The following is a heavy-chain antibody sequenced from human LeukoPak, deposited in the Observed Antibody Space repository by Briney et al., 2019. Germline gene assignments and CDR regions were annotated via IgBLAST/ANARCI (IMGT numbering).Heavy chain of an antibody. V-gene: IGHV3-30*18. D-gene: IGHD2-15*01. CDR1: GFTFSSYS. Sequence: PGGSLRLSCAASGFTFSSYSMHWVRQAPGKGLEWVAVISYDGSNKYYADSVKGRFTISRDNSENTLYLQMNSLRAEDTAVYYCAKEGGYWAQGYFDYWGQGTLVTVSS. J-gene: IGHJ4*02. CDR3: AKEGGYWAQGYFDY. CDR2: ISYDGSNK.